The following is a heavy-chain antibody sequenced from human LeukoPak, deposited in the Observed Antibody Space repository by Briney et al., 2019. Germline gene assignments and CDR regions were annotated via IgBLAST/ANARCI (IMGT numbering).Heavy chain of an antibody. Sequence: SETLSLTCTVSGGSISSSSYYWGWIRQPPGKGLEWIGSIYYSGSTYYNPSLKSRVTISVDTSKNQFSLKLSSVTAADAAVYYCARAGQAYGFDHWGQGTLVTVSS. CDR3: ARAGQAYGFDH. CDR1: GGSISSSSYY. V-gene: IGHV4-39*07. CDR2: IYYSGST. D-gene: IGHD4-17*01. J-gene: IGHJ4*02.